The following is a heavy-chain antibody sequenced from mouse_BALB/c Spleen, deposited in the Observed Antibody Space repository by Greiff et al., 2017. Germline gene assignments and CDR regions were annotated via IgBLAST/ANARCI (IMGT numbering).Heavy chain of an antibody. CDR1: GYTFTSYW. Sequence: VQLQQSGAELAKPGASVKMSCKASGYTFTSYWMHWVKQRPGQGLEWIGYINPSTGYTEYNQKFKDKATLTADKSSSTAYMQLSSLTSEDSAVYYCARGFLAWFAYWGQGTLVTVSA. CDR3: ARGFLAWFAY. V-gene: IGHV1-7*01. CDR2: INPSTGYT. J-gene: IGHJ3*01.